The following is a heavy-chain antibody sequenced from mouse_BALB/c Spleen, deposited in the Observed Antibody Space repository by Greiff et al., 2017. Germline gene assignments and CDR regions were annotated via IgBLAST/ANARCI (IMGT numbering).Heavy chain of an antibody. Sequence: VQLQQSGPQLVRPGASVKISCKASGYSFTSYWMHWVKQRPGQGLEWIGMIDPSDSETRLNQKFKDKATLTVDKSSSTAYMQLSSPTSEDSAVYYCARLPSYGFAYWGQGTLVTVSA. J-gene: IGHJ3*01. CDR3: ARLPSYGFAY. CDR2: IDPSDSET. V-gene: IGHV1S127*01. D-gene: IGHD1-1*01. CDR1: GYSFTSYW.